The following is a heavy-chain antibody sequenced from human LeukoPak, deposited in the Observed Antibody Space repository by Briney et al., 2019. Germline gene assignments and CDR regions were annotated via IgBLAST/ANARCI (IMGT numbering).Heavy chain of an antibody. CDR2: ISSSSSYI. D-gene: IGHD6-13*01. CDR1: GFTFSSYS. CDR3: ARAPYEAAAGTSSGNY. J-gene: IGHJ4*02. V-gene: IGHV3-21*01. Sequence: PGGSLRLSCAASGFTFSSYSMNWVRQAPGKGLEWVSSISSSSSYIYYADSVKGRFTISRDSAKNSLYLQMNSLRAEDTAVYYCARAPYEAAAGTSSGNYWGQGTLVTVSS.